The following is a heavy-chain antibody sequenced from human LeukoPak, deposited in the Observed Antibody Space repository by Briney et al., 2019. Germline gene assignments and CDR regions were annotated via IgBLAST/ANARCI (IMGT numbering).Heavy chain of an antibody. CDR2: IYTSGST. D-gene: IGHD3-10*01. V-gene: IGHV4-61*02. CDR3: ARGFITMVRGVIFDY. Sequence: SETLSLTCTVSGDSISSSNSYWGWIRQPPGKGLEWIGRIYTSGSTNYNPSLKSRVTISVDTSKNQFSLKLSSVTAADTAVYYCARGFITMVRGVIFDYWGQGTLVTVSS. CDR1: GDSISSSNSY. J-gene: IGHJ4*02.